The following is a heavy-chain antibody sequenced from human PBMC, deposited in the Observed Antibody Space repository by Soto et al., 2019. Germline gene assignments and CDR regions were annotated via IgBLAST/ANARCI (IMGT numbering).Heavy chain of an antibody. Sequence: GGSLRLCCAASGFTFSRYAMHWARQAPGKGLEWVTVISYDGSEKYYVDSVKGRFTSSRGSSRNEVYLQMNSLRREDTAVYYCARPYDSSRYYDYWGQGTLVTGSS. CDR3: ARPYDSSRYYDY. J-gene: IGHJ4*02. V-gene: IGHV3-30-3*01. CDR2: ISYDGSEK. D-gene: IGHD3-22*01. CDR1: GFTFSRYA.